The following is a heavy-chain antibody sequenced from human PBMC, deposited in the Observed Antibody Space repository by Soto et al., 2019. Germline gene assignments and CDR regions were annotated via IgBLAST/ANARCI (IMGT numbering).Heavy chain of an antibody. D-gene: IGHD5-18*01. Sequence: GESLKISCAASGFTFSSYAMSWVRQAPGKGLEWVSAISGSGGSTYYADSVKGRFTISRDNSKNTLYLQMNSLRAEDTAVYYCAKDWWIQLWSDAFDIWGQGTMVTLSS. V-gene: IGHV3-23*01. CDR2: ISGSGGST. CDR3: AKDWWIQLWSDAFDI. CDR1: GFTFSSYA. J-gene: IGHJ3*02.